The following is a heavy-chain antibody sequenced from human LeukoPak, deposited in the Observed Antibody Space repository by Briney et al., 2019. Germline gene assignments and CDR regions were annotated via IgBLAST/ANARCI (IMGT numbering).Heavy chain of an antibody. J-gene: IGHJ4*02. CDR2: ISYDGSNK. Sequence: GRSLRLSCAASGFTFSSYGMHWVRQAPGKGLEWVAVISYDGSNKYYADSVKGRFTISRDNSKNTLYLQMNSLRAEDTAVYYCAKAVVEMAIIGLFDYWGQGTLVTVSS. V-gene: IGHV3-30*18. CDR3: AKAVVEMAIIGLFDY. CDR1: GFTFSSYG. D-gene: IGHD5-24*01.